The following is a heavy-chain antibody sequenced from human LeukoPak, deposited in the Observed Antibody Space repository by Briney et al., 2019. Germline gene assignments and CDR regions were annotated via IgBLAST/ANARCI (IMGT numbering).Heavy chain of an antibody. CDR2: INPNSGGT. V-gene: IGHV1-2*02. Sequence: ASVKVSGKASGYTFTGYYMHWVRQAPGQGLEWMGWINPNSGGTNYAQKFQGRVTMTRDTSISTAYMELSRLRSDDTAVYYCARHPIAAAGTSYYYYGMDVWGQGTTVTVSS. CDR3: ARHPIAAAGTSYYYYGMDV. J-gene: IGHJ6*02. CDR1: GYTFTGYY. D-gene: IGHD6-13*01.